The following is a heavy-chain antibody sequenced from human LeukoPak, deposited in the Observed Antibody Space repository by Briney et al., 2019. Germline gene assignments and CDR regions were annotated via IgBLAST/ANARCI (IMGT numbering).Heavy chain of an antibody. CDR2: FDPEDGET. D-gene: IGHD6-13*01. Sequence: GASVKVSCKASGYIFTSYYMHWVRQAPGKGLEWMGGFDPEDGETIYAQKFQGRVTMTEDTSTDTAYMELSSLRSEDTAVYYCATDITGIAAATDFDYWGQGTLVTVSS. CDR1: GYIFTSYY. V-gene: IGHV1-24*01. CDR3: ATDITGIAAATDFDY. J-gene: IGHJ4*02.